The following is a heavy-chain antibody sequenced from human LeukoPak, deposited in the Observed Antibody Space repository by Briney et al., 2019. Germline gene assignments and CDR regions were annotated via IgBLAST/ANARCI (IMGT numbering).Heavy chain of an antibody. Sequence: PGGSLRLSCAASGFTFSSYAMSWVRQAPGKGLEWVSAISGSGGSTYYADSVKGRFTISRDNSKNTLYLQMNSLRAEDTAVYYCAKMPLWFGEFLDNDYWGQGTLVTVSS. CDR3: AKMPLWFGEFLDNDY. CDR2: ISGSGGST. J-gene: IGHJ4*02. CDR1: GFTFSSYA. D-gene: IGHD3-10*01. V-gene: IGHV3-23*01.